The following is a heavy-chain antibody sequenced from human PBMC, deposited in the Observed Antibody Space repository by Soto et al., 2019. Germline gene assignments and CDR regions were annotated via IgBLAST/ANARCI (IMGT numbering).Heavy chain of an antibody. CDR1: GFTFSSYG. J-gene: IGHJ5*02. Sequence: PGGSLRLSCAASGFTFSSYGMHWVRQAPGKGLEWVAVIWYDGSNKYYADSVKGRFTISRDNSKNTLYLQMNSLRAEDTAVYYCAREGGKYYVNWFDPWGQGTLVTVSS. D-gene: IGHD1-26*01. CDR2: IWYDGSNK. V-gene: IGHV3-33*01. CDR3: AREGGKYYVNWFDP.